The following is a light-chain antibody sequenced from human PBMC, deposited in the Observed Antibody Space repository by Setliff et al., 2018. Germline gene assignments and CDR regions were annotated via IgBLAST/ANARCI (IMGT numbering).Light chain of an antibody. CDR3: SSYISSSLYG. V-gene: IGLV2-14*01. J-gene: IGLJ1*01. Sequence: QSVLTQPASVSGAPGQSITISCTGTRYDVGGYNFVSWYQHHPGKAPKLMIYDVSVRPSGVSNRFSGSKSGNTASLTISGLQAEDEADYYCSSYISSSLYGFGTGTKVT. CDR1: RYDVGGYNF. CDR2: DVS.